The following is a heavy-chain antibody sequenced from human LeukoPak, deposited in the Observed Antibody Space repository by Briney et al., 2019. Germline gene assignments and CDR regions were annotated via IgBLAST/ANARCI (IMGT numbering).Heavy chain of an antibody. CDR2: ISGDSSDI. CDR1: GFTFSSYA. D-gene: IGHD2-15*01. CDR3: ASCSGGRCYSTRPFDY. Sequence: GGSLRLSCAASGFTFSSYAMGWVRQAPGKGLEWVSYISGDSSDIRYADSVKGRFTISRDNAKNSLYLQMNSLRADDTAVYYCASCSGGRCYSTRPFDYWGQGTLVTVSS. J-gene: IGHJ4*02. V-gene: IGHV3-21*05.